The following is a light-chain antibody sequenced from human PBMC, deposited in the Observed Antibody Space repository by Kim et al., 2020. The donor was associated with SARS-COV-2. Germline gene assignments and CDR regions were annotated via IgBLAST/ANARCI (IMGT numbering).Light chain of an antibody. CDR2: SNK. CDR1: SSNIGSNT. CDR3: AAWDDSLNAWV. V-gene: IGLV1-44*01. J-gene: IGLJ3*02. Sequence: GQRVTTAGSGSSSNIGSNTVNWYQQLPGTAPKLLIYSNKQRPSGVPDRFSGSKSGTSASLAISGLQSEDEADYYCAAWDDSLNAWVFGGGTQLTVL.